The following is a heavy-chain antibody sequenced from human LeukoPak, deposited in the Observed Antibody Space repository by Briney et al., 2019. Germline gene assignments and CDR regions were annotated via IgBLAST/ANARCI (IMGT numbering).Heavy chain of an antibody. V-gene: IGHV1-2*02. CDR3: AREGAYYDILTGYSYYFDY. CDR2: INPNSGGT. D-gene: IGHD3-9*01. CDR1: GYTFTGYY. Sequence: ASVKVSCKASGYTFTGYYMHWVRQAPGQGLEWMGWINPNSGGTNYAQKFQGRVTMTRDTSISTAYMELSRLRFDDTAVYYCAREGAYYDILTGYSYYFDYWGQGTLVTVSS. J-gene: IGHJ4*02.